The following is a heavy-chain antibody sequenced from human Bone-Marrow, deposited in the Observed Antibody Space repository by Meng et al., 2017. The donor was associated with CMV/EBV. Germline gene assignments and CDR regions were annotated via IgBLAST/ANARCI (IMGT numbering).Heavy chain of an antibody. Sequence: SETLSLTCTVSGGSISSNSYYWGWIRQPPGKRLEWIGSIYSSGSTYYNPSLKSRVTISVDTSKSQFSLKLSSVTAADTAVYYCARDSFYDYVWGSYRLFDYWGQGTRVTVSS. D-gene: IGHD3-16*02. CDR1: GGSISSNSYY. J-gene: IGHJ4*02. V-gene: IGHV4-39*07. CDR3: ARDSFYDYVWGSYRLFDY. CDR2: IYSSGST.